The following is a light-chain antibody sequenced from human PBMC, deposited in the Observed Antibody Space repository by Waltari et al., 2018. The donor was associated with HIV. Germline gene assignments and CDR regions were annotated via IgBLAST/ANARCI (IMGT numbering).Light chain of an antibody. CDR3: CSYARSRSLL. Sequence: HSALTQPASVSGSPGQSITISRTGTSKDVGGFDLVSWYKHRPGKAPNLIIFEVNKRTSGVSNRFSGSKSGNTASLTISGLQTEDETDYYCCSYARSRSLLFGGGTKLTVL. CDR2: EVN. V-gene: IGLV2-23*02. CDR1: SKDVGGFDL. J-gene: IGLJ2*01.